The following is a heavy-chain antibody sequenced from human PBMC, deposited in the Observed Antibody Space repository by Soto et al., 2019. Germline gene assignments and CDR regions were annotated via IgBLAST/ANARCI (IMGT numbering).Heavy chain of an antibody. Sequence: QVQLQESGPGLVKPSQTLSLTCTVSGGSISSGGYYWSWIRQHPGKGLEWIGYIYYSGSTYYNPSLKSRVTISVDTPKNQYSLKLSSVTAADTAVYYCARSGYSYGPNPLLYWGQGTLVTVSS. D-gene: IGHD5-18*01. CDR2: IYYSGST. V-gene: IGHV4-31*03. J-gene: IGHJ4*02. CDR1: GGSISSGGYY. CDR3: ARSGYSYGPNPLLY.